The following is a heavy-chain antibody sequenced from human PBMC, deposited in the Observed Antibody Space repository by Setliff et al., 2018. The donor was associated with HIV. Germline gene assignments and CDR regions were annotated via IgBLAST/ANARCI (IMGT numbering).Heavy chain of an antibody. CDR1: GGSISSYH. D-gene: IGHD3-22*01. J-gene: IGHJ3*02. CDR2: IYYSGGT. CDR3: AREQDYYDSCGYSRSRAFDI. V-gene: IGHV4-59*01. Sequence: SETLSLTCTVSGGSISSYHWSWIRQPPGKGLEWIGYIYYSGGTNYNPSLKSRVTMSVDTSKNQFSLNLSSVTAADTAVYYCAREQDYYDSCGYSRSRAFDIWGQGTMVTVSS.